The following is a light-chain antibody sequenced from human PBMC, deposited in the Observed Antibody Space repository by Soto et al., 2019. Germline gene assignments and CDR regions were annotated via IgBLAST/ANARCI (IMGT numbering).Light chain of an antibody. CDR3: QQRSNWPST. V-gene: IGKV3-11*01. CDR2: DVS. CDR1: QSVSRD. J-gene: IGKJ2*01. Sequence: EIVLTQSPATLSLFPGERATLSCRASQSVSRDLAWYQQKPGQAPRLLIYDVSNRATGIPARFSGSGSGTDFTLTISSREPEDFAVYYCQQRSNWPSTFGQGTKLEIK.